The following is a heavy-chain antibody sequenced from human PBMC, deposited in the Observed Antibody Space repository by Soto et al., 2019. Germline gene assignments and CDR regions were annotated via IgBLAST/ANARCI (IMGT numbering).Heavy chain of an antibody. CDR1: GYTFTNYA. J-gene: IGHJ4*02. V-gene: IGHV1-3*01. Sequence: QVQLVQSGAEVKKPGASVKVSCKASGYTFTNYAMHWVRQAPGQRLEWMGWINAGNGNTKYSQKFQGRVTITRDTSASTAYMELSSLTSEDTAVYYCAKGLNRNDLDYWGQGTLVTVSS. CDR2: INAGNGNT. D-gene: IGHD1-1*01. CDR3: AKGLNRNDLDY.